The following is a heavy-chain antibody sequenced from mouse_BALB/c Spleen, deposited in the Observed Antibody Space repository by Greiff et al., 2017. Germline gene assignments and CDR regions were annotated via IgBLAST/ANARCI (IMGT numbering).Heavy chain of an antibody. Sequence: VQLQQSGPELVKPGASVKMSCKASGYTFTSYVMHWVKQRPGQGLEWIGYINPYNDGTKYNEKFKGKATLTSDKSSNTAYMQLSSLASEDSAVYDCAGENGYLDDWGQGTTVTVSS. J-gene: IGHJ2*01. V-gene: IGHV1-14*01. CDR2: INPYNDGT. CDR1: GYTFTSYV. CDR3: AGENGYLDD.